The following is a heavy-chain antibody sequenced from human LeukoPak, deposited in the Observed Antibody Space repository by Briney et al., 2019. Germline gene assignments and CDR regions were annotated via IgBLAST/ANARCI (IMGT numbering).Heavy chain of an antibody. CDR1: GFTFSSYS. J-gene: IGHJ4*02. D-gene: IGHD5-18*01. CDR2: ISSSSSYI. Sequence: PGGSLRLSCAASGFTFSSYSMNWVRQAPGKGLEWVSSISSSSSYIYYADSVKGRFTISRDNAKNSLYLQMNSLRAEDTAVYYCARDLGGYSYGTPDYWGQGTLVTVSS. CDR3: ARDLGGYSYGTPDY. V-gene: IGHV3-21*01.